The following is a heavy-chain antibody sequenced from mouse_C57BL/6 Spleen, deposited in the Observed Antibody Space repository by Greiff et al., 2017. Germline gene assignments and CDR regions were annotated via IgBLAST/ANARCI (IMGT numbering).Heavy chain of an antibody. V-gene: IGHV5-16*01. CDR2: INYDGSST. J-gene: IGHJ1*03. CDR3: ARAITTLVARWYFDV. CDR1: GFTFSDYY. D-gene: IGHD1-1*01. Sequence: DVKLVESEGGLVQPGSSMKLSCTASGFTFSDYYMAWVRQVPEKGLEWVGNINYDGSSTYYLDYLKSRFIISRDNAKNILYLQMSSLKSEDTATYYCARAITTLVARWYFDVWGTGTTVTVSS.